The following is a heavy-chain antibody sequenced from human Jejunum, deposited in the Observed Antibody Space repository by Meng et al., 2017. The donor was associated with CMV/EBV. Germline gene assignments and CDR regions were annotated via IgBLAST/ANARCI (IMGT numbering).Heavy chain of an antibody. CDR1: FTCSHFW. V-gene: IGHV3-74*01. Sequence: FTCSHFWMHWVRQAPGKGLLWVSRLSSDGHTTFYADSVKGRFTISRDNAKNSLFLQMNSLRAEDTAVYYCAKSVMAADGTRGFDYWGQGTLVTVSS. CDR3: AKSVMAADGTRGFDY. J-gene: IGHJ4*02. D-gene: IGHD6-13*01. CDR2: LSSDGHTT.